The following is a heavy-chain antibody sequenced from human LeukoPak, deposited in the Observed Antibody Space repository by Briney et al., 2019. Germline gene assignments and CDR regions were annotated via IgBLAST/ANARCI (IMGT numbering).Heavy chain of an antibody. Sequence: GGSLRLSCAASGFTFSNAWMSWVRQAPGKGLEWVGRIKSKTDGGTTEYAAPVKGRFTISRDDSKNTLYLQMNSLKTEDTAVYYCTTDHDDILTGYSLMDVWGKGTTVTVSS. CDR2: IKSKTDGGTT. CDR1: GFTFSNAW. J-gene: IGHJ6*04. V-gene: IGHV3-15*01. CDR3: TTDHDDILTGYSLMDV. D-gene: IGHD3-9*01.